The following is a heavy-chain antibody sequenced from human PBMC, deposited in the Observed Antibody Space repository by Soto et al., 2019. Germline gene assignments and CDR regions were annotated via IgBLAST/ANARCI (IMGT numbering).Heavy chain of an antibody. D-gene: IGHD3-10*01. Sequence: QVTLKESGPVLVKPTETLTLTCTVSGFSLSNARMGVSWIRQPPGKALEWLAHIFSNDEKSYSTSLKSRLTIYKDTYKSQVVLTMTNMDPMDTATYYCARTYYEDYYGSGSHSLDYWGQGTLVTVSS. CDR2: IFSNDEK. V-gene: IGHV2-26*01. CDR3: ARTYYEDYYGSGSHSLDY. J-gene: IGHJ4*02. CDR1: GFSLSNARMG.